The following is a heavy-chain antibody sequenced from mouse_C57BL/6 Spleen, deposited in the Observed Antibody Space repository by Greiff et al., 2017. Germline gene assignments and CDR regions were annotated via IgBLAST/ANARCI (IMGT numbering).Heavy chain of an antibody. J-gene: IGHJ1*03. CDR3: AKGDYGCSYRYFDG. V-gene: IGHV1-39*01. CDR2: INPNYGTT. Sequence: EVQLQQSGPELVKPGASVKISCKASGYSFTDYNMNWVKQSNGKSLEWIGVINPNYGTTSYNQKFKGKATLTVDKSSSTAYMQLNSLTSEDSAVYYCAKGDYGCSYRYFDGWGTGTTVTVSS. CDR1: GYSFTDYN. D-gene: IGHD1-1*01.